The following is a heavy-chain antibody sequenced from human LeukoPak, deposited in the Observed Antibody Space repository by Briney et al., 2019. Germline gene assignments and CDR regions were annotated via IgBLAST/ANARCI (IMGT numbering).Heavy chain of an antibody. CDR2: ISAYKGNT. J-gene: IGHJ6*03. D-gene: IGHD3-3*01. V-gene: IGHV1-18*01. Sequence: RASVKVSCKASGYTFTSYGISWVRQAPGLELEWMGWISAYKGNTNYAQKLQGRVTMTTDTSTSTAYMELRSLRSDDTAVYYCARVENVFWSGYYSYYMDVWGKGTTVTVSS. CDR3: ARVENVFWSGYYSYYMDV. CDR1: GYTFTSYG.